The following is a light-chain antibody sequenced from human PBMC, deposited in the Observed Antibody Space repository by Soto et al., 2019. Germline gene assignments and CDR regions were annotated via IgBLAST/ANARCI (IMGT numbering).Light chain of an antibody. CDR3: AAWHDSLNGWV. J-gene: IGLJ3*02. V-gene: IGLV1-44*01. CDR2: SNY. CDR1: SSNIGSNT. Sequence: QSVLTQPPSASGTPGQRVTISCSGSSSNIGSNTVNWYQQLPGTAPKLLIYSNYQRPSGVPDRFSGSKSGTSASLAISGLQSEDEADYYCAAWHDSLNGWVFGGGTKLTVL.